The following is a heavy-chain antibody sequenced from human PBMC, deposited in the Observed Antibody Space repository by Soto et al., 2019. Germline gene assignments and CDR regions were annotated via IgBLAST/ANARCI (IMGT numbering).Heavy chain of an antibody. CDR3: ARGLVGATHYFDY. V-gene: IGHV3-21*01. Sequence: GGSLRLSCAASGFTFSSYSMNWVRQAPGKGLEWVSSISSSSSYIYYADSVKGRFTISRDNAKNSLYLQMNSLRAEDTAVYYCARGLVGATHYFDYWGQGPLVTVSS. CDR2: ISSSSSYI. J-gene: IGHJ4*02. CDR1: GFTFSSYS. D-gene: IGHD1-26*01.